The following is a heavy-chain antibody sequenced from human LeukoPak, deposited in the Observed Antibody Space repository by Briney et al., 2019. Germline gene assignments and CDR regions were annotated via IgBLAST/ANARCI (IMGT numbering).Heavy chain of an antibody. Sequence: GGSLRLSCAASGFTFSSYGMHWVRQAPGKGLEWVAVISYDGSNKYYADSVKGRFTISRDNSKNTLYLQMNSLRAEDTAVYYCAKDYVYYYDSSGQTPFFDYWGQGTLVTVSS. D-gene: IGHD3-22*01. CDR1: GFTFSSYG. V-gene: IGHV3-30*18. CDR3: AKDYVYYYDSSGQTPFFDY. CDR2: ISYDGSNK. J-gene: IGHJ4*02.